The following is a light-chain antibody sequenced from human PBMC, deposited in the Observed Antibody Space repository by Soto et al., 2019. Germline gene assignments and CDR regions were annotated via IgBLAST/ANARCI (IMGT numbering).Light chain of an antibody. CDR2: DAS. V-gene: IGKV3-11*01. CDR3: QQRTARPPWT. CDR1: QSVSSY. Sequence: ESVMTQSQATIYVCPGERATLSCRASQSVSSYLAWYQQKPGQAPRLLIYDASNRATGIPARFSGSGSGTDFTLTISSLEPEDFAVYYCQQRTARPPWTFGQGTKVDI. J-gene: IGKJ1*01.